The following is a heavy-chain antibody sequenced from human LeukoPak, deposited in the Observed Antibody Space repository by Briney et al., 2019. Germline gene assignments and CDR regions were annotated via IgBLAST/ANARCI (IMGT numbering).Heavy chain of an antibody. Sequence: ASVKVSCKASGYTFTGYYMHWVRQAPGQGLEWMGWINPNSGGTNYAQKFQGRVTMTRDTSISTAYMELSRLRSDDTAVYYCARVDSSSWSYYYYYMDVWGKGTTVTISS. D-gene: IGHD6-13*01. CDR3: ARVDSSSWSYYYYYMDV. V-gene: IGHV1-2*02. CDR1: GYTFTGYY. CDR2: INPNSGGT. J-gene: IGHJ6*03.